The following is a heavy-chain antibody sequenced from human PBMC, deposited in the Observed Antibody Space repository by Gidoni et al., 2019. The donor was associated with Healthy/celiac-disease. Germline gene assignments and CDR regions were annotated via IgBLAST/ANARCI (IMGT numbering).Heavy chain of an antibody. CDR2: IYPGDSDT. Sequence: EVQLVQSGAEVKKPRESLKIPWQGSGYSFTNYWIGWVRQMPGKGLEWRGSIYPGDSDTRYSPSFQGQVTISADKSISTAYLQWSSLKASDTAMYYCARHSRLAVAGTKGYYYGMDVWGQGTTVTVSS. CDR3: ARHSRLAVAGTKGYYYGMDV. J-gene: IGHJ6*02. V-gene: IGHV5-51*01. D-gene: IGHD6-19*01. CDR1: GYSFTNYW.